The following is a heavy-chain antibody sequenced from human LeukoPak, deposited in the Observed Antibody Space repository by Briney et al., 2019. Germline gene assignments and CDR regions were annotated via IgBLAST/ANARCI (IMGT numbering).Heavy chain of an antibody. CDR2: IYSGGST. J-gene: IGHJ4*02. Sequence: GGSLRLSCAASGFTVSSNYMSWVRQAPGKGLEWVSVIYSGGSTYYADSVKGRFTISRDNSKNTLYLQMNSLRAEDTAVYYCARVLEGSSWPIDYWGQGTLVTVSS. CDR1: GFTVSSNY. D-gene: IGHD6-13*01. V-gene: IGHV3-66*02. CDR3: ARVLEGSSWPIDY.